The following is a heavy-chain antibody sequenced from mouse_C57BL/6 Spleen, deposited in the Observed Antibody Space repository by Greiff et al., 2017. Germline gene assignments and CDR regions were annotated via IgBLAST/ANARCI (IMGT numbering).Heavy chain of an antibody. Sequence: VQLQQSGPELVKPGASVKISCKASGYAFSSSWMTWVKQRPGKGLEWIGRIYPGDGDTNYNGKFKGKATLTADKSSSTAYMQLSSLTSEDSAVYFCARRDYYYGSSPFAYWGQGTLVTVSA. J-gene: IGHJ3*01. CDR3: ARRDYYYGSSPFAY. CDR1: GYAFSSSW. CDR2: IYPGDGDT. D-gene: IGHD1-1*01. V-gene: IGHV1-82*01.